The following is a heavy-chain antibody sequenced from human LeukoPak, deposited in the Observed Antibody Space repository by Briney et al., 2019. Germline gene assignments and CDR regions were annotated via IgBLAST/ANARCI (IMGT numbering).Heavy chain of an antibody. V-gene: IGHV3-30*18. J-gene: IGHJ6*03. D-gene: IGHD2-15*01. CDR3: AKEDEGYCSGGSCYSYSYMDV. Sequence: GGSLRLSCAASGFTFSSYGIHWVRQAPGKGLEWVAVISYDGSNKYYADSVKGRFTISRDNSKNTLYLQMNSLRAEDTAVYYCAKEDEGYCSGGSCYSYSYMDVWGKGTTATVSS. CDR1: GFTFSSYG. CDR2: ISYDGSNK.